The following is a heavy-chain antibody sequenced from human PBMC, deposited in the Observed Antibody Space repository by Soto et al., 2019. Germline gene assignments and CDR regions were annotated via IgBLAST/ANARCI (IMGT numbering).Heavy chain of an antibody. V-gene: IGHV4-30-2*01. CDR3: ARVPGP. CDR2: IYHSGST. Sequence: PSETLSRNWVVSGGCISSGGYSWSWIRQPPGKGLDWIGYIYHSGSTYYNPSLKSRVTISVDRSKNQFSLKLSSVTAADTAVYYCARVPGPWGQGTLVTVSS. CDR1: GGCISSGGYS. J-gene: IGHJ5*02.